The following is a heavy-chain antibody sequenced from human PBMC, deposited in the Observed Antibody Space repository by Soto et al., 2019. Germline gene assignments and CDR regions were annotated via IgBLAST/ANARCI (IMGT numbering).Heavy chain of an antibody. Sequence: GESLKISCKGSGYSFTSYWIGWVRQMPGKGLEWMGIIYPGDSDTRYSPSFQGQVTISADKSISTAYLQWSSLKASDTAMYYCASGPSIAARPSAFDIWGQGTMVTVSS. V-gene: IGHV5-51*01. J-gene: IGHJ3*02. CDR3: ASGPSIAARPSAFDI. CDR2: IYPGDSDT. D-gene: IGHD6-6*01. CDR1: GYSFTSYW.